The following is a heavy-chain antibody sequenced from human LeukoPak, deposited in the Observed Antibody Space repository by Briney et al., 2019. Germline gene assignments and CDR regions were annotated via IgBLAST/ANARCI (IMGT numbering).Heavy chain of an antibody. D-gene: IGHD3/OR15-3a*01. J-gene: IGHJ6*03. V-gene: IGHV4-59*11. Sequence: SETLSLTCTISGGSISSHYWSWIRQPPGKGLEWIGYISYSGRSNFNPSLKSRVTFSVDTSKNQFSLRLRSVAAADTAVYYCASVGPSGLTYYYYYMDVWGKGTTVTVSS. CDR3: ASVGPSGLTYYYYYMDV. CDR2: ISYSGRS. CDR1: GGSISSHY.